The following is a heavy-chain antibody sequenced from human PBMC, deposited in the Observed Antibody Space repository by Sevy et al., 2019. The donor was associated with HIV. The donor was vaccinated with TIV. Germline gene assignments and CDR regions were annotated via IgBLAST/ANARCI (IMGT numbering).Heavy chain of an antibody. CDR1: GGSVSSSDYY. CDR2: IYYSGGT. Sequence: LSLTCTVSGGSVSSSDYYWSWIRQPPGKGLQWVGYIYYSGGTYYNPFLNSRVSMSLDTSKNQFSLKLSSVTAADTAVYYCASKRGYSSGPFDYWGQGTLVTVSS. CDR3: ASKRGYSSGPFDY. V-gene: IGHV4-30-4*01. J-gene: IGHJ4*02. D-gene: IGHD5-18*01.